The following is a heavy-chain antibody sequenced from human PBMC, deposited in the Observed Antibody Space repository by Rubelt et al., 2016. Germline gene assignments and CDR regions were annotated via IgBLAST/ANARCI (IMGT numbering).Heavy chain of an antibody. V-gene: IGHV3-21*01. Sequence: GLEWVSSISSSSSYIYYADSVKGRFTISRDNSKNTLYLQMNSLRAEDTAVYYCAREAYYYDSSGYLDYWGQGTLVTVSS. CDR3: AREAYYYDSSGYLDY. J-gene: IGHJ4*02. CDR2: ISSSSSYI. D-gene: IGHD3-22*01.